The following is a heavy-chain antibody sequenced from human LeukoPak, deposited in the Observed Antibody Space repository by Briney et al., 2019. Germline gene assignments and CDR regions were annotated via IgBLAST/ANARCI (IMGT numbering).Heavy chain of an antibody. D-gene: IGHD1-26*01. CDR1: GFAVTSNY. CDR3: AKVGIEWELLESWFDP. CDR2: IYAGGTT. Sequence: GGSLRLSCAASGFAVTSNYMSWVRQAPGKGLEWISVIYAGGTTDYADSVQGRFTISRDNSKNTLYLQMNSLRAEDTAVYYCAKVGIEWELLESWFDPWGQGTLVTVSS. J-gene: IGHJ5*02. V-gene: IGHV3-53*05.